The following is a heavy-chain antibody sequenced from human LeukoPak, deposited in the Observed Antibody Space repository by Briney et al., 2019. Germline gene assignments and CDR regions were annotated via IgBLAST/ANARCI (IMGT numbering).Heavy chain of an antibody. CDR3: ARVALGSYNWFDP. CDR2: ISPDGSRT. V-gene: IGHV3-74*01. D-gene: IGHD3-10*01. CDR1: GFTFSRYW. J-gene: IGHJ5*02. Sequence: GGSLRLSCAASGFTFSRYWMHWVRQAPGKGLVWVSRISPDGSRTTYADSVKGQFTISRDNAKNTVYLQMNSLGAEDTAVYYCARVALGSYNWFDPWGQGTLVTVSS.